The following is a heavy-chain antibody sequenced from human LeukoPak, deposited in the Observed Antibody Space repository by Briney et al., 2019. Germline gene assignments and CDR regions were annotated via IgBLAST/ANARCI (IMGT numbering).Heavy chain of an antibody. J-gene: IGHJ4*02. V-gene: IGHV1-2*02. CDR3: AREESVLRFLEWLLLGLDY. CDR2: INPNSGGT. CDR1: GYTFTGYY. D-gene: IGHD3-3*01. Sequence: ASVKVSCKASGYTFTGYYMHWVRQAPGQGLEWMGWINPNSGGTNYAQKFQGRVTMTRDTSISTAYMELSRLRSDDTAVYYCAREESVLRFLEWLLLGLDYWGQGTLVTVSS.